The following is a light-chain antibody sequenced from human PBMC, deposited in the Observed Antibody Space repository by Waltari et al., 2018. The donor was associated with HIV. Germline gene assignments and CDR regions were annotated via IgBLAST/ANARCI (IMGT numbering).Light chain of an antibody. CDR2: DAS. Sequence: ETVLPQSPAKLSLSPGERATLSCRANQSVSDFLAWYRQTPGQPPRLLIYDASTRATGTPARFSGSGSGTDFTLTISSLEPEDFAVYYCQQRSHWPLTFGGGTKVEMK. CDR1: QSVSDF. J-gene: IGKJ4*01. V-gene: IGKV3-11*01. CDR3: QQRSHWPLT.